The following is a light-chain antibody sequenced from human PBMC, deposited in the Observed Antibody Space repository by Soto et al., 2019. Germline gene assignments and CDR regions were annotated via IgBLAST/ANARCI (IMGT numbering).Light chain of an antibody. CDR3: QKYNSALWT. CDR1: QGISNY. V-gene: IGKV1-27*01. CDR2: AAS. J-gene: IGKJ1*01. Sequence: DIQMTQSPSSLSASVGDRVTITCRASQGISNYLAWYQQKPGKVPKLLIYAASTLQSGVPSRFSGSGSGTDFTLHISRLQPEDVATYFCQKYNSALWTFGQGTKVEIK.